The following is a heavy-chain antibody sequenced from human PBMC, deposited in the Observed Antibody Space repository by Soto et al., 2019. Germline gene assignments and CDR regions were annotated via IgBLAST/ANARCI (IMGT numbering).Heavy chain of an antibody. D-gene: IGHD6-19*01. Sequence: ASVKVSCKASGYTFTGYYMHWVRQAPGQGLEWMGWINPNSGGTNYAQKFQGWVTMTRDTSISTAYMELSRLRSDDTAVYYCARDPAGSGWGYYYYGMDVWGQGTTVTVSS. CDR3: ARDPAGSGWGYYYYGMDV. CDR2: INPNSGGT. J-gene: IGHJ6*02. V-gene: IGHV1-2*04. CDR1: GYTFTGYY.